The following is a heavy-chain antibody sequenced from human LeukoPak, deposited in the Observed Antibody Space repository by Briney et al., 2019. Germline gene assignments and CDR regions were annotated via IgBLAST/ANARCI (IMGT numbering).Heavy chain of an antibody. Sequence: GGSLRLSCAASGFTLETYWMHWVRQAPGKGLVWVSCINGYGSTTNYADSVKGRFTVSRDNAKHTLYLQMNSLRVEDTAVYYCARDEPTVTTGPPVGSWGQGTLVTVSS. J-gene: IGHJ4*02. CDR3: ARDEPTVTTGPPVGS. D-gene: IGHD4-17*01. CDR1: GFTLETYW. V-gene: IGHV3-74*01. CDR2: INGYGSTT.